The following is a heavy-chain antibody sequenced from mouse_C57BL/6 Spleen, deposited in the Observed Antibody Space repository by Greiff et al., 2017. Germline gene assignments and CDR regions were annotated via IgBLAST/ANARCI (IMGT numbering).Heavy chain of an antibody. CDR1: GYTFTSYW. V-gene: IGHV1-64*01. J-gene: IGHJ1*03. D-gene: IGHD6-1*01. CDR3: TRGSAYWYFDV. Sequence: QVQLQQPGAELVKPGASVKLSCKASGYTFTSYWMHWVKQRPGQGLEWIGMIHPNSGSTNYNEKFKSKATLTVDKSSSTAYMQLSSLTSEDSAVYCCTRGSAYWYFDVWGTGTTVTVSS. CDR2: IHPNSGST.